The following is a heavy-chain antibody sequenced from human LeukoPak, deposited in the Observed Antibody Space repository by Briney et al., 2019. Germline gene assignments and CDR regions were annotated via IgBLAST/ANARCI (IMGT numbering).Heavy chain of an antibody. CDR1: GGSISSYY. V-gene: IGHV4-4*07. J-gene: IGHJ4*02. Sequence: TETLSLTCTVSGGSISSYYWSWIRQPAGKGLEWIGRIYTNGSTNYNPSLKSRVTMSVDTSKNQFSLKLSSVTAADTAVYYCARVGQEYSGYASWYWGQGTLVTVSS. CDR2: IYTNGST. D-gene: IGHD5-12*01. CDR3: ARVGQEYSGYASWY.